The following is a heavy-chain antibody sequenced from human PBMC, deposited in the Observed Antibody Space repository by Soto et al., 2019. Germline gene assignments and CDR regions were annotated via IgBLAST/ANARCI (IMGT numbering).Heavy chain of an antibody. CDR1: GFTFSNYA. CDR3: AKETSSGWSDYFDY. D-gene: IGHD6-19*01. J-gene: IGHJ4*02. Sequence: LRLSCAASGFTFSNYAMSWVRQAPGKGLECVSSISANGITTYYADSVKGRFTISRDNSKDTLYLQMNSLRAEDTAVYYCAKETSSGWSDYFDYWGQGTLVTVSS. V-gene: IGHV3-23*01. CDR2: ISANGITT.